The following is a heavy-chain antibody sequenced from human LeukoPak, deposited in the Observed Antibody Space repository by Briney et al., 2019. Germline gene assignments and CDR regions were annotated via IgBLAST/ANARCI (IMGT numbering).Heavy chain of an antibody. J-gene: IGHJ6*03. CDR2: INPNSGGT. Sequence: GASVKVSCKASGYTFTGYYMHWVRQAPGQGLEWMGWINPNSGGTNYAQKFQGRVTMTRDTSISTAYMELSRLRSDDTAVYYCARVLTTMVRGVISYMDVWGQGTTVTVSS. D-gene: IGHD3-10*01. CDR1: GYTFTGYY. V-gene: IGHV1-2*02. CDR3: ARVLTTMVRGVISYMDV.